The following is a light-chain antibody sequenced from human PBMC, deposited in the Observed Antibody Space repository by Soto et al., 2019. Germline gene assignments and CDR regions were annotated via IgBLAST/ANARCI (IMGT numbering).Light chain of an antibody. CDR2: EVT. Sequence: QSVLTQPPSASGSPGQSVTISCTGTTSDIGAYNYVSWYQQRPGKAPKLIIYEVTRRPSGVPDRIFGSKSYTTASLTVSGLQAEDDSDYYCSSFAGTNSFVFGTGTKVTVL. J-gene: IGLJ1*01. CDR1: TSDIGAYNY. V-gene: IGLV2-8*01. CDR3: SSFAGTNSFV.